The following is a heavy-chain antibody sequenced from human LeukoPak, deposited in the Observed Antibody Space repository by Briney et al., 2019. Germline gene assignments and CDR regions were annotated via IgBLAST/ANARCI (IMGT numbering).Heavy chain of an antibody. CDR3: AKALTSGWYLDAFNI. V-gene: IGHV3-23*01. J-gene: IGHJ3*02. D-gene: IGHD6-19*01. CDR2: ISGSGGST. Sequence: GGSLRLSCAASGFTFSSYAMNWVRQAPGKGLEWVSVISGSGGSTYYADSVKGRFTISRDNSKNTLFLEMNSLRAEDTAVYYCAKALTSGWYLDAFNIWGQGTMVTVSS. CDR1: GFTFSSYA.